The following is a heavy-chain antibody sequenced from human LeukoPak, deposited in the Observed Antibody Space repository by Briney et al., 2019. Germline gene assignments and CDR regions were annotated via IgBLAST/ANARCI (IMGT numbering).Heavy chain of an antibody. D-gene: IGHD2-2*01. V-gene: IGHV4-34*01. J-gene: IGHJ4*02. CDR3: ARGVRKDIVVVPTIDY. CDR1: GGSFSGYY. Sequence: SETLSLTCAVYGGSFSGYYWSWIRQPPGKGLEWIGEINHSGSTNYNPSLKSRVTISVDTSKNQFSLKLSSVTAADTAVYCCARGVRKDIVVVPTIDYWGQGTLVTVSS. CDR2: INHSGST.